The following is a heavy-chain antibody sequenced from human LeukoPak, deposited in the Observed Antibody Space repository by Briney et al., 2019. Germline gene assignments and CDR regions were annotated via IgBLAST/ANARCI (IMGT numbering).Heavy chain of an antibody. D-gene: IGHD3-10*01. Sequence: QPGGSLRLSCAASGFSFSIYAMSWVRQAPGKGLEWVSGISGSGYSTNYADSVKGRITISRDNSKDTLYLQMNSLRAEDTAVYYCAKDYYGSGTYFYSYSYMDVWGKGTTVTVSS. CDR2: ISGSGYST. J-gene: IGHJ6*03. CDR1: GFSFSIYA. CDR3: AKDYYGSGTYFYSYSYMDV. V-gene: IGHV3-23*01.